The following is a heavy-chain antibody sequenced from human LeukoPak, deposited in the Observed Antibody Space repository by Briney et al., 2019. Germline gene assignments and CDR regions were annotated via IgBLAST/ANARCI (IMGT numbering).Heavy chain of an antibody. CDR3: ARGSGGDFWSGYYFDY. V-gene: IGHV1-69*04. D-gene: IGHD3-3*01. J-gene: IGHJ4*02. CDR1: GGTFSSYA. Sequence: GASVKVSCKASGGTFSSYAISWVRQAPGQGLEWMGRIIPIFGIANYAQKFQGGVTITADKSTSTAYMELSSLRSEDTAVYYCARGSGGDFWSGYYFDYWGQGTPVTVSS. CDR2: IIPIFGIA.